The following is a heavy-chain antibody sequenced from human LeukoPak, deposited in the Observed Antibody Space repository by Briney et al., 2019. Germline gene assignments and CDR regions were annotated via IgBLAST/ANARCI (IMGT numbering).Heavy chain of an antibody. CDR3: LRGLYGSDSY. V-gene: IGHV4-4*02. J-gene: IGHJ4*02. CDR2: IYHTGRS. D-gene: IGHD1-26*01. CDR1: GRSISSDNW. Sequence: SETLSLTCDVSGRSISSDNWWIWVRQPPVKGLEWIGEIYHTGRSNYNPSLKSRVSMSVDKSKNQFSLTPSSVTAADTALYYCLRGLYGSDSYWGQGNLVTVSS.